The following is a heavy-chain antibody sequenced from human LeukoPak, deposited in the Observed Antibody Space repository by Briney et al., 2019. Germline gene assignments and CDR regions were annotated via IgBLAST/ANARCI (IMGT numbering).Heavy chain of an antibody. CDR3: ARGPSRGTMVRGVIWFDP. Sequence: ASVKVSCKASGYTFTSYYMHWVRQAPGQGLEWMGIINPSGGSTSYAQKFQGRVTMTRDMSTSTVYMELSSLRSEDTAVYYCARGPSRGTMVRGVIWFDPWGQGTLVTVSS. CDR1: GYTFTSYY. CDR2: INPSGGST. D-gene: IGHD3-10*01. J-gene: IGHJ5*02. V-gene: IGHV1-46*01.